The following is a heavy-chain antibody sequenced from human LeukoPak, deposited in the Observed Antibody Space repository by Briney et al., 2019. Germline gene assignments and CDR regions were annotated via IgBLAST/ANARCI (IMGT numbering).Heavy chain of an antibody. J-gene: IGHJ4*02. CDR1: GFTVSSNY. Sequence: GGSLRLSCAASGFTVSSNYMSWVRQAPGKGLEWVSVIYSGGSTYYADSVKGRFTISRDNSKNTLYLQMNSLRAEDTAVYCCAREGPSSSWYFDYWGQGTLVTVSS. CDR3: AREGPSSSWYFDY. CDR2: IYSGGST. V-gene: IGHV3-53*01. D-gene: IGHD6-13*01.